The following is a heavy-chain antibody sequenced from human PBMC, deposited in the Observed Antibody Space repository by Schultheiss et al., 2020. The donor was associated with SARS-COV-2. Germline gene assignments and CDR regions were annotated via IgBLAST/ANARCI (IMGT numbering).Heavy chain of an antibody. CDR1: GGSISRNY. Sequence: SETLSLTCTVSGGSISRNYWSWIRQPPGKGLEWIGYIYYSGRTNYNPSLKSRVTISVDMSKNQFSLRLSSVTAADTAVYYCARGRYYGSGSYYKALYYYMDVWGKGTTVTVSS. V-gene: IGHV4-59*12. J-gene: IGHJ6*03. D-gene: IGHD3-10*01. CDR3: ARGRYYGSGSYYKALYYYMDV. CDR2: IYYSGRT.